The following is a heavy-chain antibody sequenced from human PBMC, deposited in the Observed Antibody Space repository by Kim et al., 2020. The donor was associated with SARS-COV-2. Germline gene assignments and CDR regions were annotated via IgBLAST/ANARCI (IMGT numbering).Heavy chain of an antibody. CDR1: GFTFSSYA. CDR2: ISGSGGST. Sequence: GGSLRLSCAASGFTFSSYAMSWVRQAPGKGLEWVSAISGSGGSTYYADSVKGRFTISRDNSKNTLYLQMNSLRAEDTAVYYCAKDGDGISGSYYRYYYYGMDVWGQGTTVTVSS. J-gene: IGHJ6*02. D-gene: IGHD1-26*01. CDR3: AKDGDGISGSYYRYYYYGMDV. V-gene: IGHV3-23*01.